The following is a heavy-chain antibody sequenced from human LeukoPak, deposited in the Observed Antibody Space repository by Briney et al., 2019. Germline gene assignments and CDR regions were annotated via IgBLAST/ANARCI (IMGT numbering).Heavy chain of an antibody. J-gene: IGHJ1*01. CDR1: GFTFSSYA. Sequence: GGSLRLSCAASGFTFSSYAMSWVRQAPGKGLEWVANIKQDGSEKYYVDSVKGRFTISRDNAKNSLYLQMNSLRAEDTAVYYCAREVYCSSTSCYIGYFQHWGQGTLVTVSS. D-gene: IGHD2-2*02. CDR3: AREVYCSSTSCYIGYFQH. CDR2: IKQDGSEK. V-gene: IGHV3-7*01.